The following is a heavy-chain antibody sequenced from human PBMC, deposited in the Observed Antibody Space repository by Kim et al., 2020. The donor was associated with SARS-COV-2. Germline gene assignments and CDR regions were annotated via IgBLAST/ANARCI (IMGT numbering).Heavy chain of an antibody. D-gene: IGHD3-3*01. Sequence: YAASVKGRFTISRDDSKSIAYLQMNSLKTEDTAVYYCTRSDFWSGYYADYGGQGTLVTVSS. V-gene: IGHV3-49*02. CDR3: TRSDFWSGYYADY. J-gene: IGHJ4*02.